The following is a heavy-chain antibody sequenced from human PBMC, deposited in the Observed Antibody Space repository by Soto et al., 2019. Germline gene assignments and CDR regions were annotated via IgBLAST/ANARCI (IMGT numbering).Heavy chain of an antibody. Sequence: PPETLPITYTVSGGSVSSRSFYWSWLRQSPKMGLEWIGYIHDSSSTNYSPSLKSRVTISVDTSKNQFALRLRSMTTADTAVYPCDGAPSPPLTADDKGDWIQYYAMDVWGQGTTVTVS. CDR1: GGSVSSRSFY. CDR2: IHDSSST. D-gene: IGHD5-18*01. CDR3: DGAPSPPLTADDKGDWIQYYAMDV. V-gene: IGHV4-61*01. J-gene: IGHJ6*02.